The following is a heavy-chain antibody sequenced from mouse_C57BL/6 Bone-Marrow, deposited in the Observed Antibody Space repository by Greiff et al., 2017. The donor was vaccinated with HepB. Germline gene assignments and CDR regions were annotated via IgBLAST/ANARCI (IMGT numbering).Heavy chain of an antibody. CDR2: ISYDGSN. V-gene: IGHV3-6*01. Sequence: ESGPGLVKPSQSLSLTCSVTGYSITSGYYWNWIRQFPGNKLEWMGYISYDGSNNYNPSLKNRISITRDTSKNQFFLKLHSVTTEDTATYYCATTGAWFAYWGQGALVTVSA. J-gene: IGHJ3*01. D-gene: IGHD4-1*01. CDR1: GYSITSGYY. CDR3: ATTGAWFAY.